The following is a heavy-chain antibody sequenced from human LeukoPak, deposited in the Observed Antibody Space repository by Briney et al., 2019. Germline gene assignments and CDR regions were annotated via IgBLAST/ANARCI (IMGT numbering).Heavy chain of an antibody. D-gene: IGHD6-13*01. Sequence: PGRSLRLSCAASGFTFSSYGMHWVRQAPGKGLEWVAVISYDGSNKYYADSVKGRFTISRDNSKNTLYLQMNSLRAEDTAVYYCAKDQYSSSWNQVDYWGQGTLVTVSS. CDR3: AKDQYSSSWNQVDY. J-gene: IGHJ4*02. V-gene: IGHV3-30*18. CDR1: GFTFSSYG. CDR2: ISYDGSNK.